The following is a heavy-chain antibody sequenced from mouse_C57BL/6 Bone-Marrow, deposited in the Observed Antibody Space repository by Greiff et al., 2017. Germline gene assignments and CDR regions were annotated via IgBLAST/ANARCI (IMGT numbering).Heavy chain of an antibody. CDR3: TTWWFPWFAY. CDR2: IDPENGDT. V-gene: IGHV14-4*01. J-gene: IGHJ3*01. CDR1: GFNIKDDY. D-gene: IGHD1-1*02. Sequence: VQLQQSGAELVRPGASVKLSCTASGFNIKDDYMHWVKQRPEQGLEWIGWIDPENGDTEYASKFQGKATITADTSSNTAYLQLSSLTSEDTGVYYCTTWWFPWFAYWGQGTLVTVSA.